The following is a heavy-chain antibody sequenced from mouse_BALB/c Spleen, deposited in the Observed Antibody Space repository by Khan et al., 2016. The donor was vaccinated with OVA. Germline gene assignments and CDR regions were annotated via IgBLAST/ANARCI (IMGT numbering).Heavy chain of an antibody. D-gene: IGHD1-1*01. V-gene: IGHV1-4*01. CDR2: INPRSGYT. CDR1: GYTFTSHT. J-gene: IGHJ4*01. Sequence: VQLQQSGAELARPGASVKMSCKASGYTFTSHTMHWVKQRPGQGLEWIGYINPRSGYTQYNQKFNDKATLKADRSSSTANMQLSSLTSEDSADYYCARLSTESALAYCRQGPSVTVSS. CDR3: ARLSTESALAY.